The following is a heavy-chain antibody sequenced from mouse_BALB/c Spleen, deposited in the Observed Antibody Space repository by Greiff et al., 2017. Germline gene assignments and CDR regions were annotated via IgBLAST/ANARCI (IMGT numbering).Heavy chain of an antibody. V-gene: IGHV4-1*02. J-gene: IGHJ3*01. CDR1: GFDFSRYW. D-gene: IGHD2-4*01. Sequence: EVQGVESGGGLVQPGGSLKLSCAASGFDFSRYWMSWVRQAPGKGLEWIGEINPDSSTINYTPSLKDKFIISRDNAKNTLYLQMSKVRSEDTALYYCARPYDYDGTWFAYWGQGTLVTVSA. CDR3: ARPYDYDGTWFAY. CDR2: INPDSSTI.